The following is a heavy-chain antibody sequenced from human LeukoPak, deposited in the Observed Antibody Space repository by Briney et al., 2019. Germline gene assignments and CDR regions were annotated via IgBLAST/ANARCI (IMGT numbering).Heavy chain of an antibody. CDR2: INHSGST. V-gene: IGHV4-34*01. J-gene: IGHJ4*02. CDR3: ARLRHDYVWGSYRYTWYFDY. D-gene: IGHD3-16*02. CDR1: GGSFSGYY. Sequence: PSETLSLTCAVYGGSFSGYYWSWIRQPPGKGLEWIGEINHSGSTNYNPSLKSRVTISVDTSKNQFSLKLSSVTAADTAVYYCARLRHDYVWGSYRYTWYFDYWGQGTLVTVSS.